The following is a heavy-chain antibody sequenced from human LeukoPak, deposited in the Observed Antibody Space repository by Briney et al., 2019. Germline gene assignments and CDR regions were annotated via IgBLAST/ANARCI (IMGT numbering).Heavy chain of an antibody. D-gene: IGHD3-10*01. Sequence: ASVKVSCKVSGYTLTELSMHWVRQAPGQGLEWMGWINPNSGGTNYAQKFQGRVTMTRDTSISTAYMELSRLRSDDTAVYYCARAYYGSGSYPAYFDCWGQGTLVTVSS. CDR2: INPNSGGT. CDR3: ARAYYGSGSYPAYFDC. V-gene: IGHV1-2*02. J-gene: IGHJ4*02. CDR1: GYTLTELS.